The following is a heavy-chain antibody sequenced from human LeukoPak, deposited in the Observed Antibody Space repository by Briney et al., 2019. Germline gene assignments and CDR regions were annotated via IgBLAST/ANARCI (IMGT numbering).Heavy chain of an antibody. CDR3: VIDDYYDYSGTREADYFDY. V-gene: IGHV3-15*01. CDR2: IKSEGAV. D-gene: IGHD3-22*01. J-gene: IGHJ4*02. Sequence: GGSLRLSCGASGFSFTRAWMRWVRQAPGKGLEWVARIKSEGAVDYSTPVKGRLTISKDYSNNTLYLQMNSLKVEDTAVYYCVIDDYYDYSGTREADYFDYWGQGTLVTVSS. CDR1: GFSFTRAW.